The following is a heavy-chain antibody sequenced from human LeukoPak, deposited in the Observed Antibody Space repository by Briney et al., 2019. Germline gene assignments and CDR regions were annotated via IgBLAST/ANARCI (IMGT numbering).Heavy chain of an antibody. CDR2: ISSSSIYI. D-gene: IGHD2-15*01. V-gene: IGHV3-21*01. J-gene: IGHJ4*02. CDR1: GFTFSTYS. Sequence: GGSLRLSCAASGFTFSTYSMNWVRQAPGKGLEWVSSISSSSIYIYYADSVKGRFTISRDNAKNSLYLQMNSLRAEDTAVYYCARDRGGGSRRFDYWGQGTLVTVSS. CDR3: ARDRGGGSRRFDY.